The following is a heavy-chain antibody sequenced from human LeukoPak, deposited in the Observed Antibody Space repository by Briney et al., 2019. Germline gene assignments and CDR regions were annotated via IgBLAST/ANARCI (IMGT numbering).Heavy chain of an antibody. Sequence: HPGGSLRLSCAASGFTFSSYEMNWVRQAPGKGLEWVSYISSSGSTIYYADSVKGRFTISRDNAKNSLYLQMNSLRAEDTAAYYCAKPARTDYADYWGQGTLVTVSS. J-gene: IGHJ4*02. CDR2: ISSSGSTI. D-gene: IGHD1-14*01. CDR1: GFTFSSYE. V-gene: IGHV3-48*03. CDR3: AKPARTDYADY.